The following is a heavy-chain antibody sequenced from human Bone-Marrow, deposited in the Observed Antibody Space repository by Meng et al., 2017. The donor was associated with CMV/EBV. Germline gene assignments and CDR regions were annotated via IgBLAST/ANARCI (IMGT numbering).Heavy chain of an antibody. CDR2: INPNSGGT. Sequence: FTGYYMHWGRQAPGQGLEWMGWINPNSGGTNYAQKFQGRVTMTRDTSISTAYMELSRLRSDDTAVYYCAREFGRGSFHYYYYGMDVWGQGTTVTVSS. V-gene: IGHV1-2*02. D-gene: IGHD2-15*01. J-gene: IGHJ6*02. CDR1: FTGYY. CDR3: AREFGRGSFHYYYYGMDV.